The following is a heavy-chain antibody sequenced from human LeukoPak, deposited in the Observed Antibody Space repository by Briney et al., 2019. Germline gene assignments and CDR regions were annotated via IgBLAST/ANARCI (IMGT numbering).Heavy chain of an antibody. Sequence: GGSLRLSCAASGFIFHNYGPVWVRQAPGKGLEWVSGISNDGGGTTYADFVKGRFSVSRYNSKNTLFLQMNSLRSEDTALYYCAKGSSGYFFDLWGQGTLVTVSS. CDR3: AKGSSGYFFDL. CDR2: ISNDGGGT. V-gene: IGHV3-23*01. D-gene: IGHD3-22*01. J-gene: IGHJ4*02. CDR1: GFIFHNYG.